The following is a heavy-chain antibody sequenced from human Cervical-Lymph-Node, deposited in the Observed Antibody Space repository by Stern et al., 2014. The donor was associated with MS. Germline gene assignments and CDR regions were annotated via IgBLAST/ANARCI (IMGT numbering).Heavy chain of an antibody. J-gene: IGHJ6*02. V-gene: IGHV3-49*04. CDR2: IRSKTSGWTT. Sequence: EVQLEESGGGLVKPGRSLRLSCATSGFRFSAHSMHWVRQAPGKGLEWVWVIRSKTSGWTTEYAAAVKDRVTISRDDSRSSAYLQLNTLTTEDTGVYYCAREARMQHDDILAGHGGKHYYFYGMDVWGQGTTVTVSS. CDR3: AREARMQHDDILAGHGGKHYYFYGMDV. CDR1: GFRFSAHS. D-gene: IGHD3-9*01.